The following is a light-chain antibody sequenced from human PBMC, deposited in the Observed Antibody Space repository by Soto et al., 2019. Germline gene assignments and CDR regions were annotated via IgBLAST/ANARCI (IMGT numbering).Light chain of an antibody. Sequence: DIQMTQSPSTLSASVGDRVTITCRANQSISDWLAWYQQKPGKAPKLLIYDASNLESGVPSRFSGSGSGTEFTHTISGLQPDDFATYYCQQYNSSPLTFGGGTKMEIK. J-gene: IGKJ4*01. V-gene: IGKV1-5*01. CDR3: QQYNSSPLT. CDR2: DAS. CDR1: QSISDW.